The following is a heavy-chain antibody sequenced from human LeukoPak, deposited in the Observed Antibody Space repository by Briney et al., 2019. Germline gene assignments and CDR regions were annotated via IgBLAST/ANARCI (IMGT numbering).Heavy chain of an antibody. D-gene: IGHD5-12*01. CDR1: GFTVSSNS. CDR3: ARDLYVDIVAPSGMDV. CDR2: IYSGGTT. J-gene: IGHJ6*04. Sequence: PGGSLRLSCAASGFTVSSNSMSWVRQAPGKGLEWVSVIYSGGTTYYADSVKGRFTISKDNSKNTLYLQMNSLRAEDTAVYYCARDLYVDIVAPSGMDVWGKGTTVTVSS. V-gene: IGHV3-66*01.